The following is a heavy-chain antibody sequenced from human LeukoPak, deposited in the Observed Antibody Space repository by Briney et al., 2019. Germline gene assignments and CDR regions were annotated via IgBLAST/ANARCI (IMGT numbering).Heavy chain of an antibody. CDR3: TTEYYDILTAGGFDY. D-gene: IGHD3-9*01. Sequence: GGYLRLSCAASGFTFSNAWMSWVRQAPGKGLEWVGRIKSKTDGGTTDYAAPVKGRFTISRDDSKNTLYLQMNSLKTEDTAVYYCTTEYYDILTAGGFDYWGQGTLVTVSS. CDR1: GFTFSNAW. CDR2: IKSKTDGGTT. J-gene: IGHJ4*02. V-gene: IGHV3-15*01.